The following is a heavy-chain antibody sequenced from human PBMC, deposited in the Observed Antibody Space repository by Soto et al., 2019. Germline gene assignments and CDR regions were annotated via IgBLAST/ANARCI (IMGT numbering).Heavy chain of an antibody. CDR1: GFTFSSYA. CDR3: ARGGGYGDPPFDY. V-gene: IGHV3-30-3*01. J-gene: IGHJ4*02. Sequence: GGSLRLSCAASGFTFSSYAMHWVRQAPGKGLEWVAVISYDGSNKYYADSVKGRFTISRDNSKNTLYLQMNSLRAEDTAVYYCARGGGYGDPPFDYWGQGTMVTV. D-gene: IGHD4-17*01. CDR2: ISYDGSNK.